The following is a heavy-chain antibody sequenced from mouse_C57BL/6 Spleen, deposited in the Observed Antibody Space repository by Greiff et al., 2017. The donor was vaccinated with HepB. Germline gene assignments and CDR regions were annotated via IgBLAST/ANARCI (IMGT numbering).Heavy chain of an antibody. CDR3: SLITTVVASMDY. J-gene: IGHJ4*01. V-gene: IGHV1-55*01. CDR1: GYTFTSYW. Sequence: QVQLQQPGAELVKPGASVKMSCKASGYTFTSYWITWVKQRPGQGLEWIGDIYPGSGSTNYNEKFKSKATLTVDTSSSTAYMQLSSLTSEDSAVYYCSLITTVVASMDYWGQGTSVTVSS. D-gene: IGHD1-1*01. CDR2: IYPGSGST.